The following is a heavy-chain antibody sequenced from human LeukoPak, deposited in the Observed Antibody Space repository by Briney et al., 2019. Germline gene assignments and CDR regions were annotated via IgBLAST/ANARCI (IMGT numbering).Heavy chain of an antibody. CDR3: ARGRLVVPAAIHNPFDY. D-gene: IGHD2-2*02. V-gene: IGHV4-34*01. Sequence: PSETLSLTCAVYGGSFSGYYWSWIRQPPGKGLEWIGEINHSGSTNYNPSLKSRVTIPVDTSKNQFSLKLSSVTAADTAVYYCARGRLVVPAAIHNPFDYWGQGTLVTVSS. CDR2: INHSGST. CDR1: GGSFSGYY. J-gene: IGHJ4*02.